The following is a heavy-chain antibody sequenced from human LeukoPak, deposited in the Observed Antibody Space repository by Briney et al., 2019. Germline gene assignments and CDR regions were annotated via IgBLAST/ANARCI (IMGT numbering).Heavy chain of an antibody. D-gene: IGHD1-26*01. CDR1: GFTFSSYG. CDR3: ARDSVGGAFDI. CDR2: ISSSSSYI. Sequence: PGGSLRLSCAASGFTFSSYGMTWVRQAPGKGLEWVSSISSSSSYIYYADSVKGRFTISRDNAKNSLYLQMNSLRAEDTAVYYCARDSVGGAFDIWGQGTMVTVSS. J-gene: IGHJ3*02. V-gene: IGHV3-21*01.